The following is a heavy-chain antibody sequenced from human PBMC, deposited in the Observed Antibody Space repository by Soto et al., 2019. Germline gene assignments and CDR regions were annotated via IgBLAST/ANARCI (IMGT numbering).Heavy chain of an antibody. CDR1: GFTFSSYG. J-gene: IGHJ6*02. CDR2: ISYDGSNK. V-gene: IGHV3-30*03. Sequence: QVQLVESGGGVVQPGRSLRLSCTNSGFTFSSYGMYWVRQAPGKGLEWVAVISYDGSNKYYADSVKGRFTISRDTSKNTLYLQMNGLRVEDTAMYYCTRVPSEYSEYNPRPPHMDVWGQGTTVTVAS. D-gene: IGHD5-12*01. CDR3: TRVPSEYSEYNPRPPHMDV.